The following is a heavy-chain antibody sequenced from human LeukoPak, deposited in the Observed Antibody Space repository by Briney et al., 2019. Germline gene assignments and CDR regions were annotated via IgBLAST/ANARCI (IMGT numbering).Heavy chain of an antibody. Sequence: SETLSLTCTVSGGSISSYYWSWIRQPAGKGLEWIGRIYTSGSTNYNPSLKSRVTISVDTSKNQFSLKLSSVTAADTAVYYCARDEYYDFWRDWFDPWGQGTLVTVSS. CDR2: IYTSGST. D-gene: IGHD3-3*01. CDR1: GGSISSYY. J-gene: IGHJ5*02. CDR3: ARDEYYDFWRDWFDP. V-gene: IGHV4-4*07.